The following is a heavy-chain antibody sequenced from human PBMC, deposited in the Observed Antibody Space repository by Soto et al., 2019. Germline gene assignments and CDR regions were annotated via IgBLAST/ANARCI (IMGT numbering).Heavy chain of an antibody. CDR1: GYTFTGYY. CDR3: ARDLITIFGVVIYTPYGMDV. J-gene: IGHJ6*02. V-gene: IGHV1-2*02. D-gene: IGHD3-3*01. CDR2: INPNSGGT. Sequence: ASVKVSGKASGYTFTGYYMHWVRQAPGQGLEWMGWINPNSGGTNYAQKFQGRVTMTRDTSISTAYMELSRLRSDDTAVYYCARDLITIFGVVIYTPYGMDVWGQGTTVTVSS.